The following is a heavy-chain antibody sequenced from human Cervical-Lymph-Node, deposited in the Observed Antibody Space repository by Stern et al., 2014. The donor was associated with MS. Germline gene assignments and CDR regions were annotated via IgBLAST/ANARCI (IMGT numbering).Heavy chain of an antibody. D-gene: IGHD3-10*01. CDR1: GGTFSSYA. V-gene: IGHV1-69*01. Sequence: QVQLVESGAEVKKPGSSVRVSCKASGGTFSSYAISWVRQAPGQGLEWMGGIIPIFGKANYAQKFQGRVTITADDSTSTAYMEVSSLRSEDTAVYYCASSVGELTPEAVWGQGTTVTVFS. J-gene: IGHJ6*02. CDR3: ASSVGELTPEAV. CDR2: IIPIFGKA.